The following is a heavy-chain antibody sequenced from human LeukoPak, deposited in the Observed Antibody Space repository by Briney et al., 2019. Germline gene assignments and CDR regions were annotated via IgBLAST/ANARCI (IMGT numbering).Heavy chain of an antibody. D-gene: IGHD4-17*01. CDR3: ARHLSGDYTSWFDP. CDR2: IYYRGNT. J-gene: IGHJ5*02. V-gene: IGHV4-59*08. CDR1: GGSISSYX. Sequence: PSETLSLTCTVSGGSISSYXXXXXXXPXGKGXEXXXYIYYRGNTNYNPSLKSRVTISVDTSKNQFSLKLSSVTAADTAIYYCARHLSGDYTSWFDPWGQGTLVTVSS.